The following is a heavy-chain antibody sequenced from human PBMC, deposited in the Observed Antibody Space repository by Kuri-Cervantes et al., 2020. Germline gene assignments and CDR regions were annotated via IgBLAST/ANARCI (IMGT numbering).Heavy chain of an antibody. V-gene: IGHV4-61*01. CDR3: ARYYYGMDV. Sequence: GSLRLSCTVSGGSVGSGSYYWSWIRQPPGKGLEWIGYIYYRGNTNYSPSLKSRVTISVDTSKNQFSLKLSSVTAADTAVYYCARYYYGMDVWGQGTTVTVSS. CDR2: IYYRGNT. J-gene: IGHJ6*02. CDR1: GGSVGSGSYY.